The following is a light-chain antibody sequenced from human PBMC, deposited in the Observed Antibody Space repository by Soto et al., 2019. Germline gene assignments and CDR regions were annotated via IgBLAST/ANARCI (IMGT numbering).Light chain of an antibody. CDR1: KSNIGGSNA. J-gene: IGLJ2*01. Sequence: QPVLTQPPSASGTPGQRLDISCSGSKSNIGGSNAVYCYQQVPGTAHRLLIDHYRLRPSEVPDRFTSSKSGTSASLLITGLRSDDEADYYCAAWDDSLSAVVFGGGTKVTVL. CDR3: AAWDDSLSAVV. CDR2: HYR. V-gene: IGLV1-47*02.